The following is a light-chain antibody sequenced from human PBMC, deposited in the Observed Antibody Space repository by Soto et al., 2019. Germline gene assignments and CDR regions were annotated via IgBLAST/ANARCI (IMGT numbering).Light chain of an antibody. CDR2: AAS. Sequence: DIQMTQSPSSLSASVGDRVIITCRASQNIRNYLNWYQQRPGKTPNLLVYAASNLRGGVPSRFSGSGSGTVFTLTINSLQPEDFATYYCQQIHSTSSYTFGQGTKVDI. V-gene: IGKV1-39*01. CDR3: QQIHSTSSYT. CDR1: QNIRNY. J-gene: IGKJ2*01.